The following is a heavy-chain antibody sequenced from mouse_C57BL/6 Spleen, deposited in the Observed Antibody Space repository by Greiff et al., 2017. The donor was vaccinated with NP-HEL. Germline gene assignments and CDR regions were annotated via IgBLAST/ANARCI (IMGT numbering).Heavy chain of an antibody. J-gene: IGHJ3*01. V-gene: IGHV3-6*01. Sequence: EVQLQESGPGLVKPSQSLSLTCSVTGYSITSGYYWNWIRQFPGNKLEWMGYISYDGSNNYNPSLKNRISITRDTSKNQFFLKLNSVTTEDTATYYCARSQSAPFAYWGQGTLVTVSA. CDR3: ARSQSAPFAY. CDR1: GYSITSGYY. CDR2: ISYDGSN.